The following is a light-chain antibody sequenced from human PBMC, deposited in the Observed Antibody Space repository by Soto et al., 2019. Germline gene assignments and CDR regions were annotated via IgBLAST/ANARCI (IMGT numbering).Light chain of an antibody. CDR3: QQSYSTPRT. Sequence: DIVMTQSPDSLAVSLGESATINCKSSQSVLYSSNNKNYLAWYQQKPGQPPKLLIYWAYTRESGVPDRFSGSGSGTDFTLTISSLQAEDVAVYYCQQSYSTPRTFGQGTKVEIK. CDR1: QSVLYSSNNKNY. J-gene: IGKJ1*01. V-gene: IGKV4-1*01. CDR2: WAY.